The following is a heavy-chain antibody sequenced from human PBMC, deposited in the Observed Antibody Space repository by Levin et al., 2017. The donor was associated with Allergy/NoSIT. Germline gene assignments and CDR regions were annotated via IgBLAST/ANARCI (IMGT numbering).Heavy chain of an antibody. Sequence: GESLKISCKGSGYSFSNYWIGWVRQMPGKGLEWMAVIYPGDSDTKYNPTFQGHVTISADKSISTIYLRWGSLKASDTAVYFCAKTRRGYSSTYAYGMDVWGQGTTVTVSS. J-gene: IGHJ6*02. D-gene: IGHD6-13*01. CDR3: AKTRRGYSSTYAYGMDV. CDR2: IYPGDSDT. CDR1: GYSFSNYW. V-gene: IGHV5-51*01.